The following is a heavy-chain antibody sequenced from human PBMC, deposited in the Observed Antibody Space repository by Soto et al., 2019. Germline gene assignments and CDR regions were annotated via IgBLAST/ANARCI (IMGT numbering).Heavy chain of an antibody. D-gene: IGHD2-21*01. CDR2: INHSGST. Sequence: QVQLQQWGAGLLKPSETLSLTCAVYGGSFSGYYWSWIRQPPGKGLEWIGEINHSGSTNYNPPLNSRVTIAVDTSKNHFPLKLSSVTAADTAVYYWARRYKHRQGYRKDYWGQGTLVTVSS. CDR3: ARRYKHRQGYRKDY. V-gene: IGHV4-34*01. CDR1: GGSFSGYY. J-gene: IGHJ4*02.